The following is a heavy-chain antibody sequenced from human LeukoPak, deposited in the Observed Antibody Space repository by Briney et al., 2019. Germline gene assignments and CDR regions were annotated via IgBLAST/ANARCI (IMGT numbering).Heavy chain of an antibody. CDR3: AKDWSYVGTYYFDY. CDR2: ISWNSGSI. D-gene: IGHD7-27*01. CDR1: GFTFDDYA. V-gene: IGHV3-9*01. J-gene: IGHJ4*02. Sequence: PGGSLRLSCAASGFTFDDYAMHWVRQAPGKGLEWVSGISWNSGSIGYADSVKGRFTISRDNAKNSLYLQMNSLRAEDTALYYCAKDWSYVGTYYFDYWGQGTLVTVSS.